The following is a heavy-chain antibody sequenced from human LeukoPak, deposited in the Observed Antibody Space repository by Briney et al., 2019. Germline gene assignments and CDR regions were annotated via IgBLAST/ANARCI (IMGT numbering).Heavy chain of an antibody. J-gene: IGHJ4*02. V-gene: IGHV3-53*01. CDR1: GFTVGSNY. CDR3: ARRATSERGHSYGLDY. Sequence: GGSLRLSCAASGFTVGSNYMSWVRQAPGKGLEWVSVIYSGGSTYYADSVKGRFTISRDNAKNSLYLQMNSLRAEDTAVYYCARRATSERGHSYGLDYWGQGTLVTVSS. D-gene: IGHD5-18*01. CDR2: IYSGGST.